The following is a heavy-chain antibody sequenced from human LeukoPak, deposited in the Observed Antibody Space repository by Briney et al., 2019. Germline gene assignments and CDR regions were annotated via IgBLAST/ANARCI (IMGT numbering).Heavy chain of an antibody. CDR2: IYSGGST. V-gene: IGHV3-53*01. CDR1: GFAVSSNY. J-gene: IGHJ4*02. Sequence: GGSLRLSCAASGFAVSSNYMGWVRQAPGKGLEWVSIIYSGGSTYYADSVKGRFTISRDNSKNTLSLQLNSLRAEDTAVYYCARVLGSVLDYWGQGTLVTVSS. CDR3: ARVLGSVLDY. D-gene: IGHD3-10*01.